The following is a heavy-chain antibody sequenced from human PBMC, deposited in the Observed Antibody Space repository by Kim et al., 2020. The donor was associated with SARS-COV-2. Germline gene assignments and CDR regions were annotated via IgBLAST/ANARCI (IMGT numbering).Heavy chain of an antibody. D-gene: IGHD3-9*01. Sequence: GGSLRLSCAASGFGFSDFWMSWVRQAPEKGLEWVANIKADGSEKYYAASVWGRFSASRDNVKNSLYLQMNSLRVDDTAVYYCARAYDVLGGAFDIWGQG. J-gene: IGHJ3*02. V-gene: IGHV3-7*03. CDR3: ARAYDVLGGAFDI. CDR2: IKADGSEK. CDR1: GFGFSDFW.